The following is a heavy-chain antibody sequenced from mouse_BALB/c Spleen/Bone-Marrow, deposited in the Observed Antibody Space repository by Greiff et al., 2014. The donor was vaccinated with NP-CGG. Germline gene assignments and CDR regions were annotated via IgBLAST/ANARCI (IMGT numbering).Heavy chain of an antibody. Sequence: VQLQQSGPELEKPGASVKISCKASGHSFTGYNMNWVKQSHGKSLEWIGNIDPYYGTTTFNQKFKDKATLTVDKSSSTAYMQLKSLTSEDSAVYYCTRSRAYFGDWCAYWGQGTLVTVSA. D-gene: IGHD2-10*01. V-gene: IGHV1-39*01. CDR2: IDPYYGTT. J-gene: IGHJ3*01. CDR1: GHSFTGYN. CDR3: TRSRAYFGDWCAY.